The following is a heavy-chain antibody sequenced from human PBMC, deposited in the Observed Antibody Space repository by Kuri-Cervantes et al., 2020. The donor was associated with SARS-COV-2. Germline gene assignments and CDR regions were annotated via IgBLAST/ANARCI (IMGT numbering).Heavy chain of an antibody. J-gene: IGHJ1*01. CDR3: TRDVSGSYILRPESLQH. D-gene: IGHD6-19*01. V-gene: IGHV3-49*04. CDR2: IRSKVYGGTT. CDR1: GFTFGDDA. Sequence: GGSLRLACAASGFTFGDDAMSWVRQAPGKGLEWVGIIRSKVYGGTTEYAASVKGRFTISRDDSKSIAYLPMNSLKTEDTAVYYCTRDVSGSYILRPESLQHWGQGTLVTVSS.